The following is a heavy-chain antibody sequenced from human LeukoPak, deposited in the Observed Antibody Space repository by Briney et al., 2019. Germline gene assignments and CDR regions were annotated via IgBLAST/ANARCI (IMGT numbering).Heavy chain of an antibody. CDR2: ITASGGST. CDR1: GFTFSTYV. CDR3: AKQYDNFWSDYRSGHPGIDF. D-gene: IGHD3-3*01. J-gene: IGHJ4*02. V-gene: IGHV3-23*01. Sequence: GGSLRLSCAASGFTFSTYVMTWVRQAPGKGMEWVSTITASGGSTYYADSVRGRFTISRDNSKNTMYLQMTTLRAEDTAVYYCAKQYDNFWSDYRSGHPGIDFWGQGTLVTVSS.